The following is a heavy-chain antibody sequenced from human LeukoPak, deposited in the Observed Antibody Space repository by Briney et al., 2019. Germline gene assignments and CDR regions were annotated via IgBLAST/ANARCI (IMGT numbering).Heavy chain of an antibody. Sequence: ASVKVSCKASGYTFTSYYMHWVRQAPGQGLEWMGTINPSGGSTGYAQKFQGRVTMTRDTSTSTVYMELSSLRSEDTAVYYCARDGKAVAGRTRGYYFDYWGQGTLVTVSS. V-gene: IGHV1-46*01. J-gene: IGHJ4*02. CDR3: ARDGKAVAGRTRGYYFDY. D-gene: IGHD6-19*01. CDR2: INPSGGST. CDR1: GYTFTSYY.